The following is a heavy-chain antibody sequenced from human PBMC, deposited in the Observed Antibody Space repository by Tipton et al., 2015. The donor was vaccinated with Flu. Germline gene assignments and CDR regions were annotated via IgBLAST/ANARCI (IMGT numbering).Heavy chain of an antibody. J-gene: IGHJ4*02. CDR2: ITSGSTFI. D-gene: IGHD3-10*01. CDR3: TTLSPSSLRGSETLGY. CDR1: GGSFSGYY. V-gene: IGHV3-11*06. Sequence: LSLTCAVYGGSFSGYYWSWIRQPPGKGLEWVSCITSGSTFIDYADSVKGRFTVSRDNAKNSLYLQMNSLRAEDTAVYYCTTLSPSSLRGSETLGYWGQGTLVTVSS.